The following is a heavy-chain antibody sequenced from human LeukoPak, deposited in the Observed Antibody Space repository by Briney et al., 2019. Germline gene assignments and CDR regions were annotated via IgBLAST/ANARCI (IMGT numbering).Heavy chain of an antibody. V-gene: IGHV3-30*18. CDR2: ISYDGSNK. D-gene: IGHD3-9*01. CDR1: GFTFSSYG. Sequence: GGSLRLSCAASGFTFSSYGMHWVRQAPGKGLEWVAVISYDGSNKYYADSVKGRFTISRDNSKNTLYLQMNSLRAEDTAVYYCAKGVRYFDWYYSDYWGQGTLVTVSS. CDR3: AKGVRYFDWYYSDY. J-gene: IGHJ4*02.